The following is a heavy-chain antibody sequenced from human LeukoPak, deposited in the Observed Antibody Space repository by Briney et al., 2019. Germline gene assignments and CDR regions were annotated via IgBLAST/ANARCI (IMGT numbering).Heavy chain of an antibody. J-gene: IGHJ6*02. V-gene: IGHV4-59*01. CDR3: ARDTLTYYYGSGRYYYGMDV. CDR1: GFTFSSYA. Sequence: GSLRLSCAASGFTFSSYAMSWIRQPPGKGLEWIGYIYYSGSTNYNPSLKSRVTISVDTSKNQFSLKLSSVTAADTAVYYCARDTLTYYYGSGRYYYGMDVWGQGTTVTVSS. CDR2: IYYSGST. D-gene: IGHD3-10*01.